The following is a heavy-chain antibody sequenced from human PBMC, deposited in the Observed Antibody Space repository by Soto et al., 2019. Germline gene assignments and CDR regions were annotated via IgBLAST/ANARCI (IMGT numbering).Heavy chain of an antibody. J-gene: IGHJ5*02. D-gene: IGHD6-13*01. Sequence: EVQLVESGGGLVQPGGSLRLSCAASGFTFSSYWMSWVRQAPGKGLEWVANIKQDGSEKYYVDSVKGRFTISRDNAKNSLYLQMNSLRAADTAVYYCARDSHNYSSSWYFGWFDPWGQGTLVTVSS. V-gene: IGHV3-7*01. CDR2: IKQDGSEK. CDR1: GFTFSSYW. CDR3: ARDSHNYSSSWYFGWFDP.